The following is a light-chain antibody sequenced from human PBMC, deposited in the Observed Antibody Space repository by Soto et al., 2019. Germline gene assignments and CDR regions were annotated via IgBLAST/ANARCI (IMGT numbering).Light chain of an antibody. CDR3: TSYAGNNTVV. CDR2: EVN. J-gene: IGLJ1*01. V-gene: IGLV2-8*01. CDR1: SSDVGAYNY. Sequence: QSALTQPPSASGSPGQSVTISCTGTSSDVGAYNYVSWYQQHPGKAPKLLIYEVNKRPSGVPDRFSGSKSGNTASLTVSGLQAEDEADYYCTSYAGNNTVVFGHGTKVTVL.